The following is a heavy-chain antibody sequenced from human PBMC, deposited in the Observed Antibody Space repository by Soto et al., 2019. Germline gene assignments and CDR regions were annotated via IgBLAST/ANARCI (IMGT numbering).Heavy chain of an antibody. CDR1: GFTFSSYA. CDR3: ARDGYYDILTLPPEWFDP. D-gene: IGHD3-9*01. J-gene: IGHJ5*02. CDR2: ISYDGSNK. Sequence: ESGGGVVQPGRSLRLSCAASGFTFSSYAMHWVRQAPGKGLEWVAVISYDGSNKYYADSVKGRFTISRDNSKNTLYLQMNSLRAEDTAVYYCARDGYYDILTLPPEWFDPWGQGTLVTVSS. V-gene: IGHV3-30-3*01.